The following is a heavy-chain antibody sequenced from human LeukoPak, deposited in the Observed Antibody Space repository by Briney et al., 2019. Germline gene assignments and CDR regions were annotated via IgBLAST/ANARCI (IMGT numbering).Heavy chain of an antibody. D-gene: IGHD3-3*01. V-gene: IGHV4-61*02. CDR3: ARDSIAYYDFWSGSGAFDP. Sequence: SQTLSLTCTVSGGSISSGDYYWSWIRQPAGKGLEWIGRIYTSGSTNYNPSLKSRVTISVDTSKNQFSLKLSSVTAADTAVYYCARDSIAYYDFWSGSGAFDPWGQGTLVTVSS. CDR2: IYTSGST. CDR1: GGSISSGDYY. J-gene: IGHJ5*02.